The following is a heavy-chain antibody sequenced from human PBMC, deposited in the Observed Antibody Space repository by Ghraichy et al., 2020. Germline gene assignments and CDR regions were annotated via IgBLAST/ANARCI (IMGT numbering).Heavy chain of an antibody. CDR3: AKGNHYYDSSGYYCDY. D-gene: IGHD3-22*01. V-gene: IGHV3-23*01. CDR2: ISGSGGST. CDR1: GFTFSSYA. Sequence: GGSLRLSCAASGFTFSSYAMSWVRQAPGKGLEWVSAISGSGGSTYYADSVKGRFTISRDNSKNTLYLQMNSLRAEDTAVYYCAKGNHYYDSSGYYCDYWGQGTLVTVSS. J-gene: IGHJ4*02.